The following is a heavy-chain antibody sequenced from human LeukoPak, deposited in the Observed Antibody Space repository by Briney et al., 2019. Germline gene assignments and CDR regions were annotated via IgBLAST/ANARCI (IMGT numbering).Heavy chain of an antibody. D-gene: IGHD1-26*01. J-gene: IGHJ4*02. CDR1: GDSFSSVRYS. CDR2: IYQSGRT. Sequence: SETLSLTCAVSGDSFSSVRYSWGWIRQPPGKGLEWIRHIYQSGRTSYNISLKSRVPISIDTSRNQFSLTLSSVTAADTAIYSCARDLAVGSLDLWGQGIMVTVSS. CDR3: ARDLAVGSLDL. V-gene: IGHV4-61*01.